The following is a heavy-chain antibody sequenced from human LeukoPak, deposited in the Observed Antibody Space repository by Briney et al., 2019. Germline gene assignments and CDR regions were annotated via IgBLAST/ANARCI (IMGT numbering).Heavy chain of an antibody. D-gene: IGHD3-3*01. J-gene: IGHJ4*02. CDR2: IYYSGST. Sequence: TSETLSLTCTVSGGSISSYYWSWIRQPPGKGLEWIGYIYYSGSTNYNPSLKSRVTISVDTSKNQFSLKLSSVTAADTAVYYCAREFSWSGFFDYWGQGTLVTVSS. CDR3: AREFSWSGFFDY. V-gene: IGHV4-59*01. CDR1: GGSISSYY.